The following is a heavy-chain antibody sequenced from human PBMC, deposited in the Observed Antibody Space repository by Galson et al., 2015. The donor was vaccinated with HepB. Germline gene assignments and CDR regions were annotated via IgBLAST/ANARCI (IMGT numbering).Heavy chain of an antibody. J-gene: IGHJ4*02. Sequence: SLRLSCAASGFNFSSYGMHWVRQAPGKGLEWVTIIWYDGINKFYADSVKGRFTISRDNAKNTAYLQMNSVRAEDTAIYYCAKDRSPHTSAWGFDDWGQGTLVSVSS. CDR1: GFNFSSYG. D-gene: IGHD2-2*01. V-gene: IGHV3-33*03. CDR2: IWYDGINK. CDR3: AKDRSPHTSAWGFDD.